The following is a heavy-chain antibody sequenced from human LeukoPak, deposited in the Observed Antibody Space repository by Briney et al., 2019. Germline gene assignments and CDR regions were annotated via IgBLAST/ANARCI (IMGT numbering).Heavy chain of an antibody. D-gene: IGHD6-13*01. CDR3: ARLGSSSWLVY. CDR1: GGSISSSSYY. Sequence: SETLSLTGTVSGGSISSSSYYWGWIRRPPGKGLEWIGSIYYSGSTYYNPSLKSRVTISVDTSKNQFSLKLSSVTAADTAVYYCARLGSSSWLVYWGQGTLVTVSS. V-gene: IGHV4-39*01. CDR2: IYYSGST. J-gene: IGHJ4*02.